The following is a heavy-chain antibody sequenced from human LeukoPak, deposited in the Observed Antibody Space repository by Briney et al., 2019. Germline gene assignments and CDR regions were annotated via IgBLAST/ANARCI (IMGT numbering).Heavy chain of an antibody. CDR2: ISSSSSYI. Sequence: PGGSLRLSCAASGLTFSNYWMHWVRQAPGKGLEWVSSISSSSSYIYYADSVKGRFTISRDNAKNSLYLQMNSLRAEDTAVYYCARVNFEPVYYFDYWGQGTLVTVSS. V-gene: IGHV3-21*01. J-gene: IGHJ4*02. D-gene: IGHD1-7*01. CDR1: GLTFSNYW. CDR3: ARVNFEPVYYFDY.